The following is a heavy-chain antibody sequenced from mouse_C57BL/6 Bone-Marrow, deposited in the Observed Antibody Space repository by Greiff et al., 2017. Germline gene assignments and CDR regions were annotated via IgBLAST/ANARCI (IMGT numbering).Heavy chain of an antibody. V-gene: IGHV1-50*01. CDR2: IDPSDSYT. CDR3: ASTTVVATDYFDY. D-gene: IGHD1-1*01. J-gene: IGHJ2*01. CDR1: GYTFTSYW. Sequence: QVQLQQPGAELVKPGASVKLSCKASGYTFTSYWMQWVKQRPGQGLEWIGEIDPSDSYTNYNQKFKGKATLTVDTSSSTAYMQLSSLTSEDSAVYYCASTTVVATDYFDYWGQGTTHSLL.